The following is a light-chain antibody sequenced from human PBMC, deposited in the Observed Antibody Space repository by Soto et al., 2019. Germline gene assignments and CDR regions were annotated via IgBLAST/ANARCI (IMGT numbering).Light chain of an antibody. V-gene: IGKV1-16*02. J-gene: IGKJ4*01. CDR3: QQYASYPLT. CDR1: QGINNL. CDR2: AAS. Sequence: DLQMTQSPPSLSASVGDRVTITCRASQGINNLLAWFQQKPGKGPKSLIYAASRLHSGVPSKFSGSGSGTDFTLTISSLQPEDFATYYCQQYASYPLTFGGGTTVEIK.